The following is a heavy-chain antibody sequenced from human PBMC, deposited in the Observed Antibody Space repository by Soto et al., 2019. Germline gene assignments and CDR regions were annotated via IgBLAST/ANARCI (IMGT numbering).Heavy chain of an antibody. J-gene: IGHJ4*02. CDR2: ISYDGSNK. V-gene: IGHV3-30*18. D-gene: IGHD2-15*01. CDR3: AKDVVESSLDY. CDR1: GFTFSSYG. Sequence: GGSLRLSCAASGFTFSSYGMHWVRQAPGKGLEWVAVISYDGSNKYYADSVKGRFTISRDNSKNTLYLQMNSLRAEDTAVYYCAKDVVESSLDYWGQGTLVTVSS.